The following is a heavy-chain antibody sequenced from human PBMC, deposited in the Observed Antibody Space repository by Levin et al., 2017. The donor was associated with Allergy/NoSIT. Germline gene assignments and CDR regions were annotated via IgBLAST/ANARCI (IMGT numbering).Heavy chain of an antibody. D-gene: IGHD2-21*01. CDR2: ISDGGAT. J-gene: IGHJ4*02. Sequence: ASVKVSCAASGFTFSTYGMNWVRQAPGKGLEWVSAISDGGATYYADSVKGRVTISRDNSKNTRYLQMNSLRADDTAVYYCAKPLVGITRGFDYWGQGTLLTVSS. V-gene: IGHV3-23*01. CDR3: AKPLVGITRGFDY. CDR1: GFTFSTYG.